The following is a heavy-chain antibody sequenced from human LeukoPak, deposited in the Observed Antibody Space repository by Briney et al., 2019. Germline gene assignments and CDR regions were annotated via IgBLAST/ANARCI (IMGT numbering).Heavy chain of an antibody. CDR3: ARDSSYSPAFDI. Sequence: GGSLRLPCAASGFAFSNYGIHWVRQAPGKGLEWVAFIRFDGINKYYADSVKGRFTISRDNAKNLLYLQMNSLRAEDTAVYYCARDSSYSPAFDIWGQGTMVTVSS. CDR1: GFAFSNYG. J-gene: IGHJ3*02. D-gene: IGHD3-10*01. V-gene: IGHV3-30*02. CDR2: IRFDGINK.